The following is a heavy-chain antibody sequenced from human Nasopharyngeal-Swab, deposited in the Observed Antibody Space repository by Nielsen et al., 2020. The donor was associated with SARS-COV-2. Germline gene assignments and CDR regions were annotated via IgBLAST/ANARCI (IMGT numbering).Heavy chain of an antibody. CDR2: IYYSGST. V-gene: IGHV4-39*01. CDR3: ARIIAAAGTVGYMDV. Sequence: IRQRPGKGLEWIGSIYYSGSTYYNPSLKSRVTISVDTSKNQFSLKLSSVTAADTAVYYCARIIAAAGTVGYMDVWGKGTTVTVSS. D-gene: IGHD6-13*01. J-gene: IGHJ6*03.